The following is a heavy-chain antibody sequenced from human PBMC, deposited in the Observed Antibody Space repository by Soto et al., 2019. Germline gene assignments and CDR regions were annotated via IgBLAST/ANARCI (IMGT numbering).Heavy chain of an antibody. CDR3: ARDLLVGATGRHHFDY. CDR2: IYYSGST. CDR1: GGSISSGGYY. D-gene: IGHD1-26*01. J-gene: IGHJ4*02. V-gene: IGHV4-31*03. Sequence: PSETLSLTCTVSGGSISSGGYYWSWIRQHPGKGLEWIGYIYYSGSTYYNPSLKSRVTISVDTSKNQFSLKLSSVTAADTAVYYCARDLLVGATGRHHFDYWGQGTLVTVSS.